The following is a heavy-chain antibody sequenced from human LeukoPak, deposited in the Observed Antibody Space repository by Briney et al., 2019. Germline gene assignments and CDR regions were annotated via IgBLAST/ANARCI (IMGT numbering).Heavy chain of an antibody. D-gene: IGHD3-9*01. CDR2: ISGSGGST. Sequence: GGSLRLSCAASGFTFSSYAMSWVRQVPGKGLEWVSAISGSGGSTYYADSVKGRFTISRDNSKNTLYLQMNSLRAEDTAVYYCAKAGYDILTGYSPWDYYYYMDVWGKGTTVTVSS. CDR1: GFTFSSYA. J-gene: IGHJ6*03. CDR3: AKAGYDILTGYSPWDYYYYMDV. V-gene: IGHV3-23*01.